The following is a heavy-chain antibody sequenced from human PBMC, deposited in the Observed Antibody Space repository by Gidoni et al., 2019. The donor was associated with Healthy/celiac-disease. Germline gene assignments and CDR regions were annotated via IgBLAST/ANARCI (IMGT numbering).Heavy chain of an antibody. CDR1: GYSFTSYW. Sequence: EVQLVQSGAEVKKPGESLKISCKGSGYSFTSYWIGWVRQMPGKGLEWMGIIYPGDSDTRYSPSFQGQVTISADKSISTAYLQWSSLKASDTAMYYCARHLGPPGLYDSSGYYWGGYAFDIWGQGTMVTVSS. D-gene: IGHD3-22*01. J-gene: IGHJ3*02. CDR2: IYPGDSDT. CDR3: ARHLGPPGLYDSSGYYWGGYAFDI. V-gene: IGHV5-51*01.